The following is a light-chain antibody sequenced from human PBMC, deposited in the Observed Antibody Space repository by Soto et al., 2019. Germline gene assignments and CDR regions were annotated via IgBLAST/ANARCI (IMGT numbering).Light chain of an antibody. CDR3: SSYTGSSTPYV. CDR1: SSDVGGYND. Sequence: QSALTQPASVSGSPGQSITISCTGTSSDVGGYNDVSWYQQHPGKAPKLMIYEVSNRPSGVSNRFSGSKSGNTASLTISGLQAEDEADYYCSSYTGSSTPYVFGTGTKVTVL. CDR2: EVS. J-gene: IGLJ1*01. V-gene: IGLV2-14*01.